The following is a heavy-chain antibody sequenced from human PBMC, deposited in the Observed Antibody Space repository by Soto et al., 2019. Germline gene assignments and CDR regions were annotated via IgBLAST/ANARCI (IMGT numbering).Heavy chain of an antibody. Sequence: GGSLRLSCAATGFTFSVYAMTWVRQAPGKGLEWVSAVTANGGSTYSADSVKGRFTISRDNSKNTLFLQMNSLRAEDTAVYYCASLGVGDWANYYYYYGMDVWGQGTTVTV. J-gene: IGHJ6*02. CDR3: ASLGVGDWANYYYYYGMDV. D-gene: IGHD2-21*02. V-gene: IGHV3-23*01. CDR2: VTANGGST. CDR1: GFTFSVYA.